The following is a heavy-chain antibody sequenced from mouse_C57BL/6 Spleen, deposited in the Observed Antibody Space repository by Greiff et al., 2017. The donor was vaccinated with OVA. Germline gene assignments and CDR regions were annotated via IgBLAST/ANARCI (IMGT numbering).Heavy chain of an antibody. J-gene: IGHJ2*01. CDR3: ARFYYDGSSPSVGD. V-gene: IGHV1-69*01. D-gene: IGHD1-1*01. Sequence: QVQLQQPGAELVMPGASVKLSCKASGYTFTSYWMHWVKQSPGQGLEWIGEFDPSDSYTNYNQKFKGKSTLTVEKSSSTAYMQLSSLTSEDSAVYYCARFYYDGSSPSVGDRGQGTTLTVSS. CDR1: GYTFTSYW. CDR2: FDPSDSYT.